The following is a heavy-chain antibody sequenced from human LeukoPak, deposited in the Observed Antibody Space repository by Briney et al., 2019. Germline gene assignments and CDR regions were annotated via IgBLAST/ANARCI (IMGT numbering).Heavy chain of an antibody. Sequence: SQTLSLTCTVSGGSISSGDYYWSWLRQPPGTGLEWIGYIYYSGSTYYNPSLKSRVTISVDTSKNQFSLKLTSVPAAHTAVYYCPTLLSLVDAFDIWGHGTMVTVSS. J-gene: IGHJ3*02. CDR3: PTLLSLVDAFDI. CDR1: GGSISSGDYY. CDR2: IYYSGST. V-gene: IGHV4-30-4*01.